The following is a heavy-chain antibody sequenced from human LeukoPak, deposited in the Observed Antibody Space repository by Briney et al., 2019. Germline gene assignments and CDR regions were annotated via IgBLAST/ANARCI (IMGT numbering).Heavy chain of an antibody. D-gene: IGHD6-19*01. CDR1: GFTFSNAW. J-gene: IGHJ5*02. V-gene: IGHV3-15*01. Sequence: GGSLRLSCAASGFTFSNAWMSWVRQGPGKGLEWVGRIKSKTDGGTTDYVASVKGRFTISRDDSKNTLYLQMNSLKTEDAAVYYCTTEIPRSSWYVGWFDPWGQGTLVTVSS. CDR2: IKSKTDGGTT. CDR3: TTEIPRSSWYVGWFDP.